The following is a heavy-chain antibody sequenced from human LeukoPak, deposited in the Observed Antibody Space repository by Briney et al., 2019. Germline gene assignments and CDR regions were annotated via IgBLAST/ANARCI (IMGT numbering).Heavy chain of an antibody. CDR1: GGSISSYY. CDR2: IYYSGST. CDR3: ARLGYDSSGYYFDY. V-gene: IGHV4-59*08. J-gene: IGHJ4*02. Sequence: SETLSLTCTVSGGSISSYYWSWMRQPPGKGLEWIGYIYYSGSTNYNPSLKSRVTISVDTSKNQFSLKLSSVTAADTAVYYCARLGYDSSGYYFDYWGQGTLVTVSS. D-gene: IGHD3-22*01.